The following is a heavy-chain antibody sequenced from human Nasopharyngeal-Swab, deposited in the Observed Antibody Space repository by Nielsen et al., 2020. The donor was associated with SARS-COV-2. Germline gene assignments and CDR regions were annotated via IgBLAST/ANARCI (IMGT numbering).Heavy chain of an antibody. CDR1: GFTFDDYA. V-gene: IGHV3-9*01. CDR2: ITWNSGGI. Sequence: GGSLRLSCAASGFTFDDYAMHWVRQAPGKGLEWVSGITWNSGGIGYADSVKGRFTISRDNAKNSLYLQMNSLRPEDTALYYCAKLGAQGAVADYFDSWGQGTLVTVSS. CDR3: AKLGAQGAVADYFDS. J-gene: IGHJ4*02. D-gene: IGHD6-19*01.